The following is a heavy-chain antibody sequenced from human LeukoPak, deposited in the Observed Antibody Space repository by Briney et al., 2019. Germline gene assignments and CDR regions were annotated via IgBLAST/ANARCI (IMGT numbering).Heavy chain of an antibody. V-gene: IGHV1-69*05. Sequence: TSEKVSCKASGGTFSSYAISWVRQAPGQGLEWMGGIIPIFGTANYAQKFQGRVTITTDESTSTAYMELSSLRSEYTAVYYCARVGSGGWFDPWGQGTLVTVSS. CDR3: ARVGSGGWFDP. CDR2: IIPIFGTA. J-gene: IGHJ5*02. CDR1: GGTFSSYA. D-gene: IGHD1-26*01.